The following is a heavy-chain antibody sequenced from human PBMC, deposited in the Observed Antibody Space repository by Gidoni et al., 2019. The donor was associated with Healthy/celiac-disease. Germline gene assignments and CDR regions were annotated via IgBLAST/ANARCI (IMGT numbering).Heavy chain of an antibody. CDR2: IYHSGST. CDR3: ARDVRFLEWLVWFDP. Sequence: QVQLQESGPGLVKPSGTLSLTCAVSGGSIRSSNWWSWVRQPPGKGLEWIGEIYHSGSTNYNPSLKSRVTISVDKSKNQFSLKLSSVTAADTAVYYCARDVRFLEWLVWFDPWGQGTLVTVSS. V-gene: IGHV4-4*02. J-gene: IGHJ5*02. CDR1: GGSIRSSNW. D-gene: IGHD3-3*01.